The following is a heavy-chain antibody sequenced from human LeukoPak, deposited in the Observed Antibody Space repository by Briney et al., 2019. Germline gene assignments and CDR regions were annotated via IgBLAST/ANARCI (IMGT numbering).Heavy chain of an antibody. CDR3: AKGMLVRVVYAVATDY. CDR1: GFTFSSYA. J-gene: IGHJ4*02. D-gene: IGHD2-8*01. Sequence: AGGSLRFSCAAPGFTFSSYAMSWVRQAPGKGMEWVSAISGSGGSTYYADSVKGRFTISRDNSKNTVYLQMNSLRAEDTAVYYCAKGMLVRVVYAVATDYWGQGTLVTVSS. CDR2: ISGSGGST. V-gene: IGHV3-23*01.